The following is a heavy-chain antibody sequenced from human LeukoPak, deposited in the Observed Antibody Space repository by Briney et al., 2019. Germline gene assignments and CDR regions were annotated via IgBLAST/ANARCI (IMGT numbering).Heavy chain of an antibody. D-gene: IGHD3-22*01. CDR2: MNPNSGNT. V-gene: IGHV1-8*01. J-gene: IGHJ4*02. CDR3: ARAFYYDSSGYYYHFDY. CDR1: GYTFTSYD. Sequence: ASVKVSCKASGYTFTSYDINWVRQATGQGLEWMGWMNPNSGNTGYAQKFQGRVTMTRNTSISTAYMELSRLRSEDTAVYYCARAFYYDSSGYYYHFDYWVQGTLVTVSS.